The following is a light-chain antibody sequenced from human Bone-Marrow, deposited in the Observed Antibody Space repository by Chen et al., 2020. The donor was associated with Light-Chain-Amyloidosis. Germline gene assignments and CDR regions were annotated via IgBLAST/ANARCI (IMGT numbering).Light chain of an antibody. Sequence: SYELTQPPSVSVSPGQTARIPCSGDGLPRKYAYWYQQKPGQAPVLVIHRDTERPSGISERFSGSSSGTTATLTISGVQAEDEADYHCQSADSSGTYEVIFGGGTKLTVL. CDR3: QSADSSGTYEVI. J-gene: IGLJ2*01. CDR1: GLPRKY. CDR2: RDT. V-gene: IGLV3-25*03.